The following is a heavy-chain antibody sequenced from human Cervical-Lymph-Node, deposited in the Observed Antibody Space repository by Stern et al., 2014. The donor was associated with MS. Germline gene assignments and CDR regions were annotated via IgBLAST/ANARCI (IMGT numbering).Heavy chain of an antibody. J-gene: IGHJ4*02. CDR2: IYYSGST. Sequence: VQLVESGPGLVKPSETLSLTCTVSGGSISSYYWSWIRQPPGKGLEWIGYIYYSGSTNYNPSLKSRVTISVDTSKNQFSLKLNSVTAADTAVYYCARGKAVAGLPYFDYWGQGTLVTVSS. CDR3: ARGKAVAGLPYFDY. D-gene: IGHD6-19*01. V-gene: IGHV4-59*01. CDR1: GGSISSYY.